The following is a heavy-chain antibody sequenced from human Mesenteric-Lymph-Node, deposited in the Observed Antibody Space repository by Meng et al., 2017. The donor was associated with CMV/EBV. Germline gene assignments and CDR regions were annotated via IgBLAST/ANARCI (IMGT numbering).Heavy chain of an antibody. CDR2: MSVKRGDT. V-gene: IGHV1-2*02. CDR3: ARPTYYFYGMDV. Sequence: ASVKVSCKTSGYTFIDHDVHWVRQAPGQGLEWVGRMSVKRGDTYYAQKFQGRVIMTRDTSISTAYMELSSLRSEDTAVYYCARPTYYFYGMDVWGQGTTVTVSS. J-gene: IGHJ6*02. CDR1: GYTFIDHD.